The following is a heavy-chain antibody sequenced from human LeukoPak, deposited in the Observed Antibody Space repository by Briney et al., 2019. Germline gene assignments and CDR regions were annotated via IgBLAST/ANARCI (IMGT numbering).Heavy chain of an antibody. CDR3: ARQVYDFWSGAPPYYFDY. CDR2: IYPGDSDT. CDR1: GYSFTSYW. Sequence: GESLKISCKGSGYSFTSYWIGWVRQMPGKGLEWMGIIYPGDSDTRYSPSFQGQVTISADKSISTAYLQWSSLKASDTAMYYCARQVYDFWSGAPPYYFDYWGQGTLVTVSS. V-gene: IGHV5-51*01. J-gene: IGHJ4*02. D-gene: IGHD3-3*01.